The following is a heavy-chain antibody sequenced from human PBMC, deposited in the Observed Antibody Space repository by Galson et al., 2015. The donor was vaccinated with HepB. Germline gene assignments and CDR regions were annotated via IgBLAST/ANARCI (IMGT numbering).Heavy chain of an antibody. V-gene: IGHV3-7*03. CDR3: AKDQITGWSCDS. D-gene: IGHD6-19*01. CDR2: INTDGSDK. CDR1: GFTFSTYW. Sequence: SLRLSCAASGFTFSTYWMYWVRQAPGKGLEWVAAINTDGSDKYYADSVKGRCTISRDNADNSLYLQINSLRNEDTTVYYCAKDQITGWSCDSWGRGTLVTVSS. J-gene: IGHJ4*02.